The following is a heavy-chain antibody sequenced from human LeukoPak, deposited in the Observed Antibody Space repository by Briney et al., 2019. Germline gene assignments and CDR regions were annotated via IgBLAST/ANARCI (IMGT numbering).Heavy chain of an antibody. V-gene: IGHV4-61*01. D-gene: IGHD4-17*01. CDR1: GDSVSSRTYY. J-gene: IGHJ4*02. CDR3: ARVNTVTAGVSWYFDY. Sequence: SETLSLTCTVSGDSVSSRTYYWSWIRQPAGKGLEWLGFISYSGYTKYNPSLESRITISVDTSRNQFSLKLSSVTAADTAVYYCARVNTVTAGVSWYFDYWGQGTLVTVSS. CDR2: ISYSGYT.